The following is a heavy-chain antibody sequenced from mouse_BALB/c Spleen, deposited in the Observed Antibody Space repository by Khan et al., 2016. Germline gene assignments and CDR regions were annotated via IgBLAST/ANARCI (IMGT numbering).Heavy chain of an antibody. CDR1: GYSITSDYA. CDR3: ARDYYCSSSFDY. V-gene: IGHV3-2*02. CDR2: ISYSGST. D-gene: IGHD1-1*01. Sequence: EVQLQESGPGLVKPSQSLSLTCTVTGYSITSDYAWNWIRQFPGNKLELMGYISYSGSTSYNPSLKSRISITRDTSTNQFFLQLNSVTTEDTATYLCARDYYCSSSFDYWGQGTTLTVSA. J-gene: IGHJ2*01.